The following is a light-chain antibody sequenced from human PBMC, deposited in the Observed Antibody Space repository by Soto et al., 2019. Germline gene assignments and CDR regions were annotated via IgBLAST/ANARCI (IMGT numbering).Light chain of an antibody. CDR1: SSAVGGYDY. CDR3: CSYGGYFWV. Sequence: QSALTQPRSVSGSPGQSVTISCTGTSSAVGGYDYVSWFQHHPGKVPKLMIYDVTKRPSGVPERFSASKSGNTASLTISGLQAEDEADYYCCSYGGYFWVFGGGTKLTVL. V-gene: IGLV2-11*01. J-gene: IGLJ3*02. CDR2: DVT.